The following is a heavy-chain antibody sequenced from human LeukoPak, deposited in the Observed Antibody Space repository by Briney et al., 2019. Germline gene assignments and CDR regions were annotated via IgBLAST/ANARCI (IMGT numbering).Heavy chain of an antibody. V-gene: IGHV4-34*01. Sequence: PSETLSLTCAVYGGSFSGYYWSWIRQPPGKGLEWIGEINHSGSTNYNPSLKSRVTISADTSKNQFSLKLSSVAAADTAVYYCARGAPPYDYVWGSYRYLLDYRGQGTLVTVSS. J-gene: IGHJ4*02. CDR3: ARGAPPYDYVWGSYRYLLDY. CDR2: INHSGST. CDR1: GGSFSGYY. D-gene: IGHD3-16*02.